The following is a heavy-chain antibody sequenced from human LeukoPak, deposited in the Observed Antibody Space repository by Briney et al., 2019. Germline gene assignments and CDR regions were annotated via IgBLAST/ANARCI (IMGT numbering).Heavy chain of an antibody. CDR2: IYYSGST. J-gene: IGHJ6*02. CDR1: GGSISSYY. Sequence: SETLSLTCTVSGGSISSYYWSWIRQPPGKGLEWIGYIYYSGSTNYNPSLKSRVTISVDTSKNQFSLKLSSVTAADTAVYYCARGWFGGSRGMDVWGQGTTVTVSS. V-gene: IGHV4-59*01. D-gene: IGHD3-10*01. CDR3: ARGWFGGSRGMDV.